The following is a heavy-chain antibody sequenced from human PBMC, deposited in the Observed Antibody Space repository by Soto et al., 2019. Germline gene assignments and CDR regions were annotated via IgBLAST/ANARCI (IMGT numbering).Heavy chain of an antibody. D-gene: IGHD2-21*01. CDR3: ASSKYDVVAGSVWFDP. Sequence: SETLSLTSAVSGGSITSGGYSWGWIRQPPGRGLEGIGYIYNIGNTSYNPSLKGRVTISLANSRTQFSLGLNPVPARDRPVFFCASSKYDVVAGSVWFDPWGQGTLVTVSS. V-gene: IGHV4-30-2*01. CDR1: GGSITSGGYS. CDR2: IYNIGNT. J-gene: IGHJ5*02.